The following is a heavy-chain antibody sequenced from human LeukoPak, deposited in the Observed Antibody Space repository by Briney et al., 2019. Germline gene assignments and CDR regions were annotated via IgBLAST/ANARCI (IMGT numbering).Heavy chain of an antibody. CDR2: ISSSGSTI. V-gene: IGHV3-11*01. CDR1: GFTFSDYY. Sequence: GGSLRLSCAPSGFTFSDYYMSWIRQAPGKGLEWVSYISSSGSTIYYADSVKGRFTISRDNAKNSLYLQMNSLRAEDTAVYYCARDRVIAAAGIIDYWGQGTLVTVSS. D-gene: IGHD6-13*01. J-gene: IGHJ4*02. CDR3: ARDRVIAAAGIIDY.